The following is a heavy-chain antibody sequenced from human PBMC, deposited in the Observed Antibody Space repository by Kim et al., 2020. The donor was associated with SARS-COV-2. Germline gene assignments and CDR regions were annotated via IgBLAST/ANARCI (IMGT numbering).Heavy chain of an antibody. J-gene: IGHJ5*02. D-gene: IGHD5-18*01. CDR1: GFTFSSYA. V-gene: IGHV3-30-3*01. CDR3: ARAPGNTAMASWFDP. CDR2: ISYDGSNK. Sequence: GGSLRLSCAASGFTFSSYAMHWVRQAPGKGLEWVAVISYDGSNKYYADSVKGRFTISRDNSKNTLYLQMNSLRAEDTAVYYCARAPGNTAMASWFDPWGQGTLVTVSS.